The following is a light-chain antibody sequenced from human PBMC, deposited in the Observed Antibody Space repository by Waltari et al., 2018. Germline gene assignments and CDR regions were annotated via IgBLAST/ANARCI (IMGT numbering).Light chain of an antibody. Sequence: DVVMTQTPLSLPVTLGQPASISCRSSQSLVHSDGKTYLSWLQERPGQPPRLLIYQISRRFSGVPDRFSGSGAVTDFTLKISRVEPEDVGVYYCLQTEQFPWTFGQGTKVEIQ. CDR2: QIS. J-gene: IGKJ1*01. CDR3: LQTEQFPWT. V-gene: IGKV2-24*01. CDR1: QSLVHSDGKTY.